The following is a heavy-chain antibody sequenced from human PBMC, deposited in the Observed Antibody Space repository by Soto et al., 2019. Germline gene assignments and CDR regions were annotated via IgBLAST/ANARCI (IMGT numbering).Heavy chain of an antibody. CDR3: ARDWPDTYCGGDCPLGYYFHGMDV. Sequence: QVQLVQSGAKLKKPGASVSLSCKASGFTFNTFYINWVRQSPGQGLQLMGIINPTNGFTSYAQKFQDRVTMTADTSTKTVYMELRSLRSEDTAVYFCARDWPDTYCGGDCPLGYYFHGMDVWGQGTAVTVSS. V-gene: IGHV1-46*02. J-gene: IGHJ6*02. CDR1: GFTFNTFY. D-gene: IGHD2-21*02. CDR2: INPTNGFT.